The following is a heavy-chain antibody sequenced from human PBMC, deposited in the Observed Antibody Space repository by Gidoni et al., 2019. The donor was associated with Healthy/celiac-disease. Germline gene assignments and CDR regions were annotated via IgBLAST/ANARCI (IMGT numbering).Heavy chain of an antibody. J-gene: IGHJ4*02. CDR2: ISSSSSYI. V-gene: IGHV3-21*01. CDR1: GFPFSSYR. D-gene: IGHD2-15*01. Sequence: EVQLVESGGGLVKPGESLRLSCAAPGFPFSSYRMNWVRQAPGKGLEWVSSISSSSSYIYYADSVKGRFTISRDNAKNSLYLQMNSLRAEDTAVYYCARDLAYCSGGSCYDTYDYWGQGTLVTVSS. CDR3: ARDLAYCSGGSCYDTYDY.